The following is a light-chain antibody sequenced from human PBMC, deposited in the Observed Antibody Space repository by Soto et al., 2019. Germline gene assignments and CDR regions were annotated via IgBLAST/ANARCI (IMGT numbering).Light chain of an antibody. CDR2: GVS. Sequence: QSVLTQPASVSGSPGQSITISCTGTSSDIGGYNYVSWYQQHPGKAPKLMIYGVSNRPSGVSGRFFGSKSGNTASLTISGLQPEDEADYYCSSYAGSYTWVFGGGTKLTVL. CDR1: SSDIGGYNY. V-gene: IGLV2-14*01. CDR3: SSYAGSYTWV. J-gene: IGLJ3*02.